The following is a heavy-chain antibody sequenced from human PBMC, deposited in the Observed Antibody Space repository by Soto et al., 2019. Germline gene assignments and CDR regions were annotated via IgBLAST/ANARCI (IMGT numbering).Heavy chain of an antibody. Sequence: ASVKVSCKASGYTFTSYYMNWVRQAPGQGLEWLGIINPSGGYTTYAQKFHGRVTMTRNTSISTAYMELSSLRSEDTAVYYCARGYALDVWGQGTTVTVSS. CDR3: ARGYALDV. CDR1: GYTFTSYY. CDR2: INPSGGYT. J-gene: IGHJ6*02. V-gene: IGHV1-46*01.